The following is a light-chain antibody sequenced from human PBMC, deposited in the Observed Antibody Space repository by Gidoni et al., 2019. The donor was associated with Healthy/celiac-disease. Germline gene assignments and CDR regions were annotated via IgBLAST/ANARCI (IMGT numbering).Light chain of an antibody. J-gene: IGKJ5*01. V-gene: IGKV2-28*01. Sequence: DIVMTQSPLSLPVTHGEPASISCRSSQSLLHSNGYNYLDWYLQKPGQSPQLLIYLGSNRASGVPDRFSGSGSGTDFTLKISRVEAEYVGVYYCMQALQTPITFGQGTRLEIK. CDR3: MQALQTPIT. CDR1: QSLLHSNGYNY. CDR2: LGS.